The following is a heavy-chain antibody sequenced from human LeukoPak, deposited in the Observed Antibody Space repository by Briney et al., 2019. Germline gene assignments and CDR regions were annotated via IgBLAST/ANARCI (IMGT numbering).Heavy chain of an antibody. CDR3: ASTFWSGYYSRFDY. CDR1: GGSISSHY. CDR2: IYYSGSA. J-gene: IGHJ4*02. Sequence: SETLSLTCTVSGGSISSHYWSWIRQPPGKGLEWIGYIYYSGSANYNPSLKSRVTISVDTSKNQFSLKLSSVTAADTAVYYCASTFWSGYYSRFDYWGQGTLVTVSS. V-gene: IGHV4-59*08. D-gene: IGHD3-3*01.